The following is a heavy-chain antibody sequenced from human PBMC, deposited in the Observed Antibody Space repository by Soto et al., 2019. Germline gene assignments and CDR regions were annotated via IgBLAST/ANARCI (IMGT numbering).Heavy chain of an antibody. J-gene: IGHJ5*02. V-gene: IGHV4-59*01. CDR3: ARVYDILTPQNWFDP. CDR2: IYYSGST. D-gene: IGHD3-9*01. Sequence: SETLSLTCTVSGGSISSYYWIWIRQPPGKGLEWIGYIYYSGSTNYNPSLKSRVTISVDTSKNQFSLKLSSVTAADTAVYYCARVYDILTPQNWFDPWGQGTLVTVSS. CDR1: GGSISSYY.